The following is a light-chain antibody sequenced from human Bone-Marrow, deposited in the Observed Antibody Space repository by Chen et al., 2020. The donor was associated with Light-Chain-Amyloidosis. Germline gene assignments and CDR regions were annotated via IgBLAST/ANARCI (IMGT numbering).Light chain of an antibody. CDR2: RDT. CDR1: DLPTKY. V-gene: IGLV3-25*03. Sequence: SYELTQTPSVSVSPGQTARITCSGDDLPTKYAYWYQQKPGQAPVLVIHRDTERPSGISERFSGSSSGTTATLTISGVQAVDEADYHCQSADSSGTYEVIFGGGTKLTVL. CDR3: QSADSSGTYEVI. J-gene: IGLJ2*01.